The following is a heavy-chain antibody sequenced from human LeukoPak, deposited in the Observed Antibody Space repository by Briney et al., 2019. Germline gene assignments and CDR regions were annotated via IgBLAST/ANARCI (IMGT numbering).Heavy chain of an antibody. V-gene: IGHV3-30*18. D-gene: IGHD1-26*01. J-gene: IGHJ4*02. CDR2: TSFDGGNK. Sequence: GGSLRLSCAASGLTFSSFGMYWVRQAPGKGLEWVAVTSFDGGNKHYADSVKGRFTISRDNSKNTLYLQMNTLRVEDTAVYYCAKGRLLGAPWGTDDWGQGTLVTVSS. CDR3: AKGRLLGAPWGTDD. CDR1: GLTFSSFG.